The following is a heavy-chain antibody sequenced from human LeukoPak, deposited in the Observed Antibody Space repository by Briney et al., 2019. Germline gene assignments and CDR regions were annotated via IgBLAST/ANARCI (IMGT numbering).Heavy chain of an antibody. CDR3: ARGFRDSSGRKPDY. CDR2: TNPNSGNT. CDR1: GYTFTSYD. D-gene: IGHD3-22*01. J-gene: IGHJ4*02. V-gene: IGHV1-8*01. Sequence: ASVKVSCKASGYTFTSYDINWMRQATGQGLEWMGWTNPNSGNTGYAQKFQDRVTMTRNTSINTAYMELSSLRSEDMAVYYCARGFRDSSGRKPDYWGQGTLVTVSS.